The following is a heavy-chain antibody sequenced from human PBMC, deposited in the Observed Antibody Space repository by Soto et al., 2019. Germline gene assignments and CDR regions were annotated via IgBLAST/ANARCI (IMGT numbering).Heavy chain of an antibody. CDR2: LSSTGSNI. CDR3: PPSRGVLR. J-gene: IGHJ4*02. Sequence: QVPLVESGGGLVEPGGSLRLSCAASGFTFTDYYMSWIRQAPGKGLEWVSYLSSTGSNIYYADSVKGRFTISRDNAKNALYLQIISLRAEDTAVYYWPPSRGVLRWGQGTLVTVSS. V-gene: IGHV3-11*01. CDR1: GFTFTDYY. D-gene: IGHD3-10*01.